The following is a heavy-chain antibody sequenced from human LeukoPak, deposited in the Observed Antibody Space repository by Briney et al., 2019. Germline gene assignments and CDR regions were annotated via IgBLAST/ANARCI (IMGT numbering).Heavy chain of an antibody. CDR3: ARDRGRYYDSRGFYWGYYFDS. Sequence: PGGSLRLSCAASGFTFSTYAVNWVRQAPGKGLEWVSTISGSGDSTYYADSVKGRLTIPRDNSKDTLYLQMSSVRVDDTAVYYCARDRGRYYDSRGFYWGYYFDSWGQGTLVTVSS. CDR1: GFTFSTYA. CDR2: ISGSGDST. V-gene: IGHV3-23*01. D-gene: IGHD3-22*01. J-gene: IGHJ4*02.